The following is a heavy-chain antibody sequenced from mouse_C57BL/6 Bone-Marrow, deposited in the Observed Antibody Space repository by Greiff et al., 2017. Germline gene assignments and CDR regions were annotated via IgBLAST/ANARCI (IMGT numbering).Heavy chain of an antibody. J-gene: IGHJ2*01. D-gene: IGHD2-3*01. CDR1: GYTFTSYW. CDR2: IDPSDSYT. V-gene: IGHV1-50*01. CDR3: ASIYDGYWSY. Sequence: VKLQQPGAELVKPGASVKLSCKASGYTFTSYWMQWVKQRPGQGLEWIGEIDPSDSYTNYNQKFKGKATLTVDTSSSTAYMQLSSLTSEDSAVYYCASIYDGYWSYWGQGTTLTVSA.